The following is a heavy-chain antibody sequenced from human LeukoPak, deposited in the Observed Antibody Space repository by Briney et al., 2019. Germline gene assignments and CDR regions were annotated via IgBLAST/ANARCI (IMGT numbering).Heavy chain of an antibody. V-gene: IGHV4-34*01. CDR2: INHSGST. CDR1: GGSFSGYY. Sequence: SETLSLTCAVYGGSFSGYYWSWIRQTPGKGLEWIGEINHSGSTNYNPSLKSRVTISVDTSKNQFSLKLSSVTAADTAVYYCARERVRGRSSRIDYWGQGTLVTVSS. D-gene: IGHD6-13*01. J-gene: IGHJ4*02. CDR3: ARERVRGRSSRIDY.